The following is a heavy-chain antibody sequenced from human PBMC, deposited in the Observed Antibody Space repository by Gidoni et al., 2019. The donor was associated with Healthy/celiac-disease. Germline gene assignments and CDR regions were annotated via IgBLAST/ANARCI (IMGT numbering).Heavy chain of an antibody. J-gene: IGHJ5*02. D-gene: IGHD2-2*02. CDR1: GGSFSGYY. CDR2: INHSGST. Sequence: KPSETLSLTCAVYGGSFSGYYWSWIRQPPGKGLEWIGEINHSGSTNYNPSLKSRVTISVDTSKNQFSLKLSSVTAADTAVYYCARGRRYCSSTSCYIRDNWFDPWGQGTLVTVSS. V-gene: IGHV4-34*01. CDR3: ARGRRYCSSTSCYIRDNWFDP.